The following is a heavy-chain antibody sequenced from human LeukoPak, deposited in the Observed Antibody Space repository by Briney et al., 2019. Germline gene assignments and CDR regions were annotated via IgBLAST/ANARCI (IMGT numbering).Heavy chain of an antibody. D-gene: IGHD2-15*01. V-gene: IGHV1-2*02. J-gene: IGHJ5*02. CDR1: GYTFTGYY. CDR3: ARGLASCSGGSCYP. CDR2: IKPDTGGT. Sequence: ASVKVSCKASGYTFTGYYMHWVRQAPGQGPEWMGWIKPDTGGTKYAQKFQGRVTMTRETSSSTAYMELSSLTFDDTAVYYCARGLASCSGGSCYPWGQGTLVTVSS.